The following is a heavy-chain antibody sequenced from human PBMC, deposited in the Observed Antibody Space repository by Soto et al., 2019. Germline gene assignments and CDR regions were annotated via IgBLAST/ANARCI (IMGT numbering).Heavy chain of an antibody. CDR2: IRSDGSTT. J-gene: IGHJ4*02. CDR3: ARTWNGVDY. CDR1: GFSFSSHW. Sequence: EVQLVESGGDLVQPGGSLRLSCVASGFSFSSHWMHWVRQVPGKGPVWVSRIRSDGSTTNYADSVKGRFTSSRDNAKNTLYLQMNSLRAEDTAVYYCARTWNGVDYWGQGTLVTVSS. V-gene: IGHV3-74*01. D-gene: IGHD1-1*01.